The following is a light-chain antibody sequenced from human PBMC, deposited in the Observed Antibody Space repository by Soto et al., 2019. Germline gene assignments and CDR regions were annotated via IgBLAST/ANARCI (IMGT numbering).Light chain of an antibody. CDR3: QQYNNWPPTT. CDR1: QSVSSN. V-gene: IGKV3-15*01. Sequence: EIVMSQSPATLSVSPGDIATLSCRASQSVSSNLAWYQQKPGQAPRLLIFGASTRATGIPARFSGSGSGTEFTLTISSLQSEDFAVYYCQQYNNWPPTTFGQGTKVDI. J-gene: IGKJ1*01. CDR2: GAS.